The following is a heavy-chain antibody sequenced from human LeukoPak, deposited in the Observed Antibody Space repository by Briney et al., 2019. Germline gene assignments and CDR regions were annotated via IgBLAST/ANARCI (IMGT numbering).Heavy chain of an antibody. J-gene: IGHJ3*02. CDR1: GGSYSDYY. D-gene: IGHD6-13*01. Sequence: SETLSLTCGVYGGSYSDYYWSWIRQPPGKGLEWIGEINHSGSTNYNPSLKSRVTISVDTSKNQFSLKLSPVTAADTAVYYCARPTTLYSSKGGAFDIWGQGTMVTVSS. CDR3: ARPTTLYSSKGGAFDI. V-gene: IGHV4-34*01. CDR2: INHSGST.